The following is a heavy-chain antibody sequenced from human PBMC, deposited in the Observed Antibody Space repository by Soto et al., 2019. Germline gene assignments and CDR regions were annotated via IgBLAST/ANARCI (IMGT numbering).Heavy chain of an antibody. CDR2: IYSGGST. J-gene: IGHJ3*02. V-gene: IGHV3-66*01. CDR1: GFTVSSNY. Sequence: GGSLRLSCAASGFTVSSNYMSWVRQAPGKGLEWVSVIYSGGSTYYADSVKGRFTISRDNSKNTLYLQMNSLRAEDTAVYYCAYCSEGTTVTTFAFDIWGQGTMVTVSS. D-gene: IGHD4-17*01. CDR3: AYCSEGTTVTTFAFDI.